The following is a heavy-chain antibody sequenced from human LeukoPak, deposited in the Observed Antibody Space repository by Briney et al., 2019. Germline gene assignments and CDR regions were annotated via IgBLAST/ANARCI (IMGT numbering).Heavy chain of an antibody. CDR3: ARVYYDFWSGYLYSADYWYFDL. J-gene: IGHJ2*01. Sequence: SQTLSLTCTVSGGSISSGGYYWSWIRQPPGKGLEWIGYIYHSGSTYYNPSLKSRVTISVDRSKNQFSLKLSSVTAADTAVYYCARVYYDFWSGYLYSADYWYFDLWGRGTLVTVSS. D-gene: IGHD3-3*01. V-gene: IGHV4-30-2*01. CDR2: IYHSGST. CDR1: GGSISSGGYY.